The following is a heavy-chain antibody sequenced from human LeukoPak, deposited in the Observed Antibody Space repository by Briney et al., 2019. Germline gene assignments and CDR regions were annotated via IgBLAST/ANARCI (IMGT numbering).Heavy chain of an antibody. V-gene: IGHV4-59*01. CDR1: GGSISSYY. J-gene: IGHJ6*02. D-gene: IGHD4-11*01. Sequence: PSETLSLTCTVSGGSISSYYWSWIRQPPGKGLEWIGYIYYSGSTNYNPSLKSRVTISVDTSKNQFSLKLSSVTAADTAVYYCARVDYNFYYYYGMDVWGQGTTVTVSS. CDR2: IYYSGST. CDR3: ARVDYNFYYYYGMDV.